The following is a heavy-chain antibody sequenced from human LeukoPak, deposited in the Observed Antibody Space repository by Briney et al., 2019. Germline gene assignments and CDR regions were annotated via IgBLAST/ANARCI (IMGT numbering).Heavy chain of an antibody. V-gene: IGHV4-34*01. CDR1: GGSFSGYY. CDR3: ARGIRSYYDSSGIYYFDY. Sequence: KPSETLSLTCAVYGGSFSGYYWSWLRQPPGKRLEWSGEINHSGSTNYNPSLKSRVTISVDTSKNQFSLKLSSVTAADTAVYYCARGIRSYYDSSGIYYFDYWGQGTLVTVSS. CDR2: INHSGST. D-gene: IGHD3-22*01. J-gene: IGHJ4*02.